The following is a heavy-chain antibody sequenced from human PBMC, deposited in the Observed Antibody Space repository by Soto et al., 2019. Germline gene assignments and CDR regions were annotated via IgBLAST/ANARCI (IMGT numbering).Heavy chain of an antibody. Sequence: QVQLVQSGAEVKKPGASVKVSCKASGYTFTSYYMHWVRQAPGQGLEWMGIINPSGGSTSYAQQFQGRVTMTRDTSTSTVYLKLIRLRSEDTEVYYCARFIASRQRGLGYWGQGTMVTVS. CDR1: GYTFTSYY. CDR3: ARFIASRQRGLGY. D-gene: IGHD6-6*01. CDR2: INPSGGST. V-gene: IGHV1-46*01. J-gene: IGHJ4*02.